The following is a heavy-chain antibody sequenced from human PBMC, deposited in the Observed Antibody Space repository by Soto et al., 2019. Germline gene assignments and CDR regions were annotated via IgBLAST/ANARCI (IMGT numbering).Heavy chain of an antibody. V-gene: IGHV3-7*01. CDR1: GFTFSSYW. CDR3: AREGRELLGNYFDY. CDR2: IKQDGSEK. J-gene: IGHJ4*02. Sequence: GGSPRLSCAASGFTFSSYWMSWVRQAPGKGLEWVANIKQDGSEKYYVDSVKGRFTISRDNAKNSLYLQMNSLRAEDTAVYYCAREGRELLGNYFDYWGQGTLVTVSS. D-gene: IGHD1-26*01.